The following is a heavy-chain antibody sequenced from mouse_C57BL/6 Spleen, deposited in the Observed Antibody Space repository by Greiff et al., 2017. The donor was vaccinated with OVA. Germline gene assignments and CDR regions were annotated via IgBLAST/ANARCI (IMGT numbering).Heavy chain of an antibody. CDR3: ARWRTGSYFDY. CDR1: GFNIKDDY. V-gene: IGHV14-4*01. Sequence: EVQLQQSGAELVRPGASVKLSCTASGFNIKDDYMHWVKQRPEQGLEWIGWIDPENGDTEYASKFQGKATITADKSSSTAYMQLSSLTSEDSAVYYCARWRTGSYFDYWGQGTTLTVSS. D-gene: IGHD4-1*01. J-gene: IGHJ2*01. CDR2: IDPENGDT.